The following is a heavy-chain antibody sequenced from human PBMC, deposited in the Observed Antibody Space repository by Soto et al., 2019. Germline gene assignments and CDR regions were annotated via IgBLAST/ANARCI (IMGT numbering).Heavy chain of an antibody. CDR3: ARHPPGRWLQSEGAMVV. V-gene: IGHV5-10-1*01. CDR1: GYSFTSYW. Sequence: GETLKISCQGSGYSFTSYWIHWVRQMPGKGLEWMGRIDPSDSYTNYSPSFQGHVTISADKSISTAYLQWSSLKASDTAMYYCARHPPGRWLQSEGAMVVWGQGTTVTVSS. CDR2: IDPSDSYT. D-gene: IGHD5-12*01. J-gene: IGHJ6*02.